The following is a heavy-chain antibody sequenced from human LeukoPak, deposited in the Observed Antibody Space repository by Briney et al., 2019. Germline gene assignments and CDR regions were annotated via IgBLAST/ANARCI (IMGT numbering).Heavy chain of an antibody. CDR2: IIPIFGTA. V-gene: IGHV1-69*05. J-gene: IGHJ4*02. CDR3: ARVRWSSSSSLDY. D-gene: IGHD6-6*01. Sequence: SVKVSCKASGSTFISYAISWVRQAPGQGLEWMGGIIPIFGTANYAQKFQGRVTITTDESTSTAYMELSSPRSEDTAVYYCARVRWSSSSSLDYWGQGTLVTVSS. CDR1: GSTFISYA.